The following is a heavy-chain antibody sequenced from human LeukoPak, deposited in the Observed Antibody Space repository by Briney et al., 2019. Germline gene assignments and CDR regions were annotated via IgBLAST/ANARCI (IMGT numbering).Heavy chain of an antibody. J-gene: IGHJ5*02. CDR3: ARALRWFGELRYNWFDP. CDR2: IYYSGST. Sequence: SETLSLTCAVYGGSFSGYYWSWIRQPPGKGLEWIGSIYYSGSTYYNPSLKSRVTISVDTSKNQFSLKLSSVTAADTAVYYCARALRWFGELRYNWFDPWGQGTLVTVSS. D-gene: IGHD3-10*01. CDR1: GGSFSGYY. V-gene: IGHV4-34*01.